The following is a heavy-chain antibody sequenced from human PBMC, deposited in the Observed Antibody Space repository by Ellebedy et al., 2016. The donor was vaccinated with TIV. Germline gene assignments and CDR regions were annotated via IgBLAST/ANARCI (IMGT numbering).Heavy chain of an antibody. CDR3: VRYVAAFDI. V-gene: IGHV3-7*03. D-gene: IGHD3-16*01. Sequence: GESLKISCAGSGFTFSSYWMSWVRQAPGKGLEWVANINKDGSGKYYVDSVKGRFTISRDNAKKSLYLQMNSLRAEDKAVYYCVRYVAAFDIWGQGTMVTVSS. J-gene: IGHJ3*02. CDR2: INKDGSGK. CDR1: GFTFSSYW.